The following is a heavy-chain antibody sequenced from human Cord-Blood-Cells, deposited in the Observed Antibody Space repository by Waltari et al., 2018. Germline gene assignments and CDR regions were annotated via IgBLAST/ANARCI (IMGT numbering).Heavy chain of an antibody. J-gene: IGHJ4*02. CDR2: ISYDGSNK. CDR3: ARGSSGVFDY. CDR1: VFTFSRYP. V-gene: IGHV3-30-3*01. Sequence: QVQLVESGGGVVQPGRSLRLSCAASVFTFSRYPRHWVRQAPGKGLEWVAVISYDGSNKYYADSVKGRFTISRDNSKNTLYLQMNSLRAEDTAVYYCARGSSGVFDYWGQGTLVTVSS. D-gene: IGHD3-10*01.